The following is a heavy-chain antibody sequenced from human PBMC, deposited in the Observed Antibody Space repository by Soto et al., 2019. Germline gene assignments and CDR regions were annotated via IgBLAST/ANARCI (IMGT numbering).Heavy chain of an antibody. J-gene: IGHJ6*02. CDR2: IYYSGST. CDR1: GGSVSSGSYY. Sequence: QVQLQESGPGLVKPSETLSLTCTVSGGSVSSGSYYWSWIRQPPGKGLEWIGYIYYSGSTNYNPSLKSRVTISVDTSTNQFSLKLSSVTAADTAVYYCARGGRYYYYGMDVWGQGTTVTVSS. D-gene: IGHD3-16*01. CDR3: ARGGRYYYYGMDV. V-gene: IGHV4-61*01.